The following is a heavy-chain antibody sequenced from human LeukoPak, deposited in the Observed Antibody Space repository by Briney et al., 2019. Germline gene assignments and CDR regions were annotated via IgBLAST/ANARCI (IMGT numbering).Heavy chain of an antibody. CDR2: ISAYNGNT. J-gene: IGHJ5*02. D-gene: IGHD6-13*01. V-gene: IGHV1-18*01. CDR3: ARESIVVAAAGRRADPRWFDP. Sequence: GASVKVSCKASGYTFTSYGISWVRQAPGQGLEWMGWISAYNGNTNYAQKLQGRVTMTTDTSTSTAYMELRSLRSDDTAVYYCARESIVVAAAGRRADPRWFDPWGQGTLVTVS. CDR1: GYTFTSYG.